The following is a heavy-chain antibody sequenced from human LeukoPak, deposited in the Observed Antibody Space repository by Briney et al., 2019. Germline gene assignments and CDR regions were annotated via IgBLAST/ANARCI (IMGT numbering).Heavy chain of an antibody. J-gene: IGHJ4*02. Sequence: AGGSLRLSCAASGFTFSSYAMSWVRQAPGKGLEWVSAISSSGGSTYYADSVKDRFTISRDNSKNTLYLQMNSLRAEDTAVYYCAVPHYDILTGYYPYWGQGTLVTVSS. CDR2: ISSSGGST. CDR1: GFTFSSYA. CDR3: AVPHYDILTGYYPY. V-gene: IGHV3-23*01. D-gene: IGHD3-9*01.